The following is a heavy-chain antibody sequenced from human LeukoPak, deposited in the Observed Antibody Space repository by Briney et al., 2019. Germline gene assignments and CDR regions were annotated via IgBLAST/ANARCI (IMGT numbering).Heavy chain of an antibody. V-gene: IGHV3-23*01. J-gene: IGHJ4*02. D-gene: IGHD6-25*01. Sequence: SGGSLRLSCAASRFTFSNYAMTWVRQDPGKGLEWVSAISGGAGSTYYADSVKGRFTISRDNSKNTVHLQMNSLRAEDTAVYYCARDFIPAATFHSWGQGTRVTVSS. CDR1: RFTFSNYA. CDR2: ISGGAGST. CDR3: ARDFIPAATFHS.